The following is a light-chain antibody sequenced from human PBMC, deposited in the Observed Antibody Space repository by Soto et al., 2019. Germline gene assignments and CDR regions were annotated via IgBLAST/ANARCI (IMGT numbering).Light chain of an antibody. CDR2: VAS. CDR1: QDIRSW. CDR3: QHFGGTTFT. V-gene: IGKV1-12*01. Sequence: DIQMTQSPSSVSASVGDRVTITCRASQDIRSWLAWYQQKPGNAPKLLIYVASTRATGIPDRFSGSGSGTHFTLTISRLEPGDFAVYYCQHFGGTTFTFGQGTRLEIK. J-gene: IGKJ5*01.